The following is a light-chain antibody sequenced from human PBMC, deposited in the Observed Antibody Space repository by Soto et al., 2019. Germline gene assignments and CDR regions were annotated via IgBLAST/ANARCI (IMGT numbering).Light chain of an antibody. CDR2: ATY. CDR3: QEHGTSPLT. J-gene: IGKJ4*01. CDR1: QSVRSSY. Sequence: EIVLTQSPDTLSLSPGETATLSCRASQSVRSSYLGWYQQKPGQAPRLLIHATYNRSTGIPDRFSGSGSGTDFTLTISRLEPEDFAVYFCQEHGTSPLTFGGGTKVEIK. V-gene: IGKV3-20*01.